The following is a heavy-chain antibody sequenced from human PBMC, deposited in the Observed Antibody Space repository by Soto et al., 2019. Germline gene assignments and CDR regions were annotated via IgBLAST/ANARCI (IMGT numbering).Heavy chain of an antibody. Sequence: PSETLSLTSTVSGGSISSYYWSWIRQPPGKGLEWIGYIYYSRSTNYNPSPKSRVTISVATSKNQFSLKLSSVTAADMAVYYCARGVAARPDYYYYGMDVWGQETTVSVSS. D-gene: IGHD6-6*01. CDR1: GGSISSYY. V-gene: IGHV4-59*01. J-gene: IGHJ6*02. CDR2: IYYSRST. CDR3: ARGVAARPDYYYYGMDV.